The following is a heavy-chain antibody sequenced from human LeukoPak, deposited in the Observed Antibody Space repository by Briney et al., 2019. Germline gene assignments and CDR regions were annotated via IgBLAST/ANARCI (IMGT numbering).Heavy chain of an antibody. CDR2: IKAGNGDT. J-gene: IGHJ4*02. D-gene: IGHD2-21*01. CDR1: GYIFTKNV. CDR3: ARDDCGDTCYPGGY. V-gene: IGHV1-3*01. Sequence: ASVKVSCKASGYIFTKNVVHWVRQAPGQRPECMGWIKAGNGDTKYSQNFQDRLTITRDTSASTVYMELSSLTSEDTALYYCARDDCGDTCYPGGYWGQGTLVTVSS.